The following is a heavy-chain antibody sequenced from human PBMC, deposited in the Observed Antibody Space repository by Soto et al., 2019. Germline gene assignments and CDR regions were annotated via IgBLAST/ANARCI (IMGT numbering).Heavy chain of an antibody. V-gene: IGHV1-46*01. CDR1: GYSFTSQY. J-gene: IGHJ3*02. CDR2: INPNGGST. CDR3: AREQWSPPGGGGTEPLDI. Sequence: QVQLVQSGAEVKKPGASVKISCEASGYSFTSQYVHWVRQAPGQGLEWMGIINPNGGSTTYAQKSQGRGPMNRAPYPEKVCMGEGSLTSEDRAVFYWAREQWSPPGGGGTEPLDIWGQGTMVTVAS. D-gene: IGHD2-15*01.